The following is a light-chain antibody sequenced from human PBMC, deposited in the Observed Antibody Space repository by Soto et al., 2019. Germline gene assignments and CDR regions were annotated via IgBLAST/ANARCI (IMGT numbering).Light chain of an antibody. Sequence: EIVMTQSPGTLSVSPGERATLSCRASQSVSVNLAWYQQKPGQAPRLIIYGVSTRATGIPARFSGSESGTDFPLTISRLEPEDFAVYYCQQYGSSPLTFGQGTK. J-gene: IGKJ1*01. CDR2: GVS. CDR3: QQYGSSPLT. V-gene: IGKV3-20*01. CDR1: QSVSVN.